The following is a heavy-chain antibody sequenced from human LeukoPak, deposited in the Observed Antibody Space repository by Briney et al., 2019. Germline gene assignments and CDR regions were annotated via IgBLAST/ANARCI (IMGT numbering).Heavy chain of an antibody. V-gene: IGHV3-23*01. CDR2: ISGSGGST. CDR3: AKWPPGVVVPAAIDY. J-gene: IGHJ4*02. Sequence: GGSLRLSCAASGFTFSSYGMSWVRQAPGKGLEWVSAISGSGGSTYYADSVKGRFTIPRDNSKNTLYLQMNSLRAEDTAVYYCAKWPPGVVVPAAIDYWGQGTLVTVSS. CDR1: GFTFSSYG. D-gene: IGHD2-2*01.